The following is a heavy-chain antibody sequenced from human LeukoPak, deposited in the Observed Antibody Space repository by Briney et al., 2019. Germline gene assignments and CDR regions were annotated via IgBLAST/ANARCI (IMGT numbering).Heavy chain of an antibody. Sequence: GTSLRLSCAASEFTFDSYAMHWVRQAPGKGLEWVAVIPHDGSNEYYTDSVRGRFSISRDNSKNTLYLQMNSLSAEDTAVYYCARGSWFGELLPFDYWGQGTLVTVSS. V-gene: IGHV3-30-3*01. D-gene: IGHD3-10*01. CDR1: EFTFDSYA. CDR3: ARGSWFGELLPFDY. J-gene: IGHJ4*02. CDR2: IPHDGSNE.